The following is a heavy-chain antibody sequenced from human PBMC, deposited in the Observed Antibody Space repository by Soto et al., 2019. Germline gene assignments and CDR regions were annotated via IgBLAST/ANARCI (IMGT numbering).Heavy chain of an antibody. CDR1: GFTFSSYS. V-gene: IGHV3-21*01. J-gene: IGHJ3*02. D-gene: IGHD6-19*01. Sequence: EVQLVESGGGLVKPGGSLRLSCAASGFTFSSYSMNWVRQAPGKGLEWVSSISSSSSYIYYADSVKGRFTISRDNAKNSLYLQMNSPRAEDTAVYYCARGRYSSGWATAFDIWGQGTMVTVSS. CDR2: ISSSSSYI. CDR3: ARGRYSSGWATAFDI.